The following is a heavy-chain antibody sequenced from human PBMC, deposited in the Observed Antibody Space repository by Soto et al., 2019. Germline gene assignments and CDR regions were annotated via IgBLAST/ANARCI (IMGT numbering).Heavy chain of an antibody. V-gene: IGHV3-11*01. CDR2: ISSSGNIK. J-gene: IGHJ4*02. CDR1: GFTFSDYY. D-gene: IGHD2-15*01. Sequence: QVQLVESGGGLVKPGGSLRLSCAVSGFTFSDYYMSWIRQAPGKGLEWVSHISSSGNIKYYADSVKGRLTISRDNAKNSLYLQMNSLRAEDTAVYYCARDPSSSRPFDYWGQGTLVTVSS. CDR3: ARDPSSSRPFDY.